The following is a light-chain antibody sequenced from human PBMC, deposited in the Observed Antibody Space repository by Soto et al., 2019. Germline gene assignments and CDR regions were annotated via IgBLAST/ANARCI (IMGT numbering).Light chain of an antibody. J-gene: IGLJ2*01. CDR3: QTWGTAIHDVV. Sequence: QSVLTQSPSASASLGASVKLTCTLSSGHSNYAIAWHQQQPDKGPRYLMKLNTDGSHSKGAGIPDRFSGSSSGAERHLTISSLQSEDEADYSCQTWGTAIHDVVFGGGTKLTVL. V-gene: IGLV4-69*01. CDR1: SGHSNYA. CDR2: LNTDGSH.